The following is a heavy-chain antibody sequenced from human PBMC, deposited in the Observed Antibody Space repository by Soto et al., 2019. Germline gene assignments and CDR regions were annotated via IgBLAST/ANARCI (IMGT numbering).Heavy chain of an antibody. Sequence: SETLSLTCTVSGGSISSYYGSWIRQPPGKGLEWIGYIYYSGSTNYNPSLKSRVTISVDTSKNQFSLKLSSVTAADTAVYYCARYAVGNWFDPWGQGTLVTVSS. CDR3: ARYAVGNWFDP. J-gene: IGHJ5*02. CDR2: IYYSGST. CDR1: GGSISSYY. D-gene: IGHD2-2*01. V-gene: IGHV4-59*01.